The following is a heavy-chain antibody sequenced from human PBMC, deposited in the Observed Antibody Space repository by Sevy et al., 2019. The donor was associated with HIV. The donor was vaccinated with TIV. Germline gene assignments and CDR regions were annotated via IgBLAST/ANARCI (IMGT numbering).Heavy chain of an antibody. CDR3: VRDRTYDILTGGRQSDF. D-gene: IGHD3-9*01. Sequence: GESLKISCAASGFTFSAYAMNWVRQAPGKGLEWVSYMSNSGTSIYYVDSVRGRFTISRDDAKNSLFLQMNNLRVEDTAVYYCVRDRTYDILTGGRQSDFWGQGTLVTVSS. J-gene: IGHJ4*02. V-gene: IGHV3-48*03. CDR2: MSNSGTSI. CDR1: GFTFSAYA.